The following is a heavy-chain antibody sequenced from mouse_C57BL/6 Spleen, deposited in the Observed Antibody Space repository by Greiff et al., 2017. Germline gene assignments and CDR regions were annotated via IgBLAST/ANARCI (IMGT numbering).Heavy chain of an antibody. CDR2: IWSGGST. V-gene: IGHV2-2*01. D-gene: IGHD3-3*01. CDR3: ARGGTWYFDY. CDR1: GFSLTSYG. Sequence: VKLVESGPGLVQPSQSLSITCTVSGFSLTSYGVHWVRQSPGKGLEWLGVIWSGGSTDYNAAFISRLSISKDNSKSQVFFKMNSLQADDTAIYYCARGGTWYFDYWGQGTTLTVSS. J-gene: IGHJ2*01.